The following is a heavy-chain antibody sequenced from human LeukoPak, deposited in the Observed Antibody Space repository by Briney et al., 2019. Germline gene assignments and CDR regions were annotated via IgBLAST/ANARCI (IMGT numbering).Heavy chain of an antibody. CDR3: AKDLVRGSSWYASNFDY. Sequence: GGSLRLSCAASGFTFSSYGMHWVRQAPGKGLEWVAFIRYDGSNKYYADSVKGRFTISRDNSKNTLYLQMNSPRAEDTAVYYCAKDLVRGSSWYASNFDYWGQGTLVTVSS. V-gene: IGHV3-30*02. J-gene: IGHJ4*02. CDR2: IRYDGSNK. D-gene: IGHD6-13*01. CDR1: GFTFSSYG.